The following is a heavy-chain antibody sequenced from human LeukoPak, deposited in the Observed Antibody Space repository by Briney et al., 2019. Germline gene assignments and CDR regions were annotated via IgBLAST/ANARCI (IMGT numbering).Heavy chain of an antibody. D-gene: IGHD3-22*01. V-gene: IGHV1-69*05. J-gene: IGHJ4*02. Sequence: GASVKVSCKASGGTFSSYAISWVRQAPGQGLEWMGGIIPIFGTANYAQKFQGRVTITTDESTSTAHMELSSLRSEDTAVYYCARGRYDSSSKYFDYWGQGTLVTVSS. CDR1: GGTFSSYA. CDR3: ARGRYDSSSKYFDY. CDR2: IIPIFGTA.